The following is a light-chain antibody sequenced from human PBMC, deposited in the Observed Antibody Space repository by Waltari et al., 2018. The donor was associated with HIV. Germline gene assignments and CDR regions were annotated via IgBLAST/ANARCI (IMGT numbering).Light chain of an antibody. CDR3: GSYAGAYAYV. Sequence: QSALTQPASVSGSPGQSITISCTGTNSDVGGYNLVSWYHQDPGKAPKVMIYEVNKLPSGVSIRFSGSKSGNTASLTISGLQTEDEADYYCGSYAGAYAYVFGTGTKVSVL. CDR2: EVN. CDR1: NSDVGGYNL. J-gene: IGLJ1*01. V-gene: IGLV2-23*02.